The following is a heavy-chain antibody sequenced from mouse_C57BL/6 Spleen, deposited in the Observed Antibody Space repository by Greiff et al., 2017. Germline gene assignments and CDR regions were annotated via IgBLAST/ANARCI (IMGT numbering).Heavy chain of an antibody. V-gene: IGHV1-53*01. J-gene: IGHJ4*01. D-gene: IGHD1-1*01. CDR1: GYTFTSYW. Sequence: QVQLQQPGTELVKPGASVKLSCKASGYTFTSYWMHWVKQRPGQGLEWIGNINPSNGGTNYNEKFKSKATLTVDKSSSTAYMQLSSLTSEDSAVYYCARDYYYGSRDYYAMDYWGQGTSVTVSS. CDR3: ARDYYYGSRDYYAMDY. CDR2: INPSNGGT.